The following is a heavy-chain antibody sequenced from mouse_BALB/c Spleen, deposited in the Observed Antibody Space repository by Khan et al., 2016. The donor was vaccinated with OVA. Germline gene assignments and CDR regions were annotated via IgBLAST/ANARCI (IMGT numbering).Heavy chain of an antibody. D-gene: IGHD2-1*01. Sequence: QVQLQQSGAELVRPGVSVKISCKGSGYIFTDFSMHWVKRSHAKSLERIGVISTYYGDSIYNQNFKDKATLTVEKSSSTAYMELARLTSEDSAIYYCARGSGNYRFAYWGQGTLVTVSA. V-gene: IGHV1S137*01. J-gene: IGHJ3*01. CDR3: ARGSGNYRFAY. CDR1: GYIFTDFS. CDR2: ISTYYGDS.